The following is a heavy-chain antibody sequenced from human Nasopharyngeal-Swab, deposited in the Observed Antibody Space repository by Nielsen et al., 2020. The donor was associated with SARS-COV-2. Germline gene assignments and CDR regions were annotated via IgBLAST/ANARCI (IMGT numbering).Heavy chain of an antibody. Sequence: SVKVSCKASGGTFSSYAISWVRQAPGQGLEWMGGIIPIFGTANYAQKFQGRVTITADESTSTAYMELSSLRSEDTAVYYCARVLSSFMVRGVIIKRRAESPFDYWGQGTLVTVSS. V-gene: IGHV1-69*13. CDR1: GGTFSSYA. CDR2: IIPIFGTA. CDR3: ARVLSSFMVRGVIIKRRAESPFDY. J-gene: IGHJ4*02. D-gene: IGHD3-10*01.